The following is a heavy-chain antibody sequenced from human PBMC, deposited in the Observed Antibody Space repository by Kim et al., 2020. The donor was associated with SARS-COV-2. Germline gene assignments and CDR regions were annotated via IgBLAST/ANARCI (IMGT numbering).Heavy chain of an antibody. D-gene: IGHD4-17*01. V-gene: IGHV3-11*05. CDR3: ARDRGDYGDYFDY. CDR2: ISNSSSYT. CDR1: GFTFSDYY. Sequence: GGSLRLSCAASGFTFSDYYMSWIRQAPGKGLEWVSYISNSSSYTNYADSVKGRFTISRDNAKNSLYLQMNSLRAEDTAVYYCARDRGDYGDYFDYWGQGTLVTVSS. J-gene: IGHJ4*02.